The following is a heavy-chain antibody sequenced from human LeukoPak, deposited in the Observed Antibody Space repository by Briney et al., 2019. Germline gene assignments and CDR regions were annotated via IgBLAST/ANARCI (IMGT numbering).Heavy chain of an antibody. Sequence: PSGTLSLTCAVYGGSFSGYYWSWIRQPPGKGLEWIGEINHSGSTNYNPSLKSRVTISVDTSKNQFSLKLSSVTAADTAVYYCARGHLYYYDSSGYPRFDYWGQGTLVTVSS. V-gene: IGHV4-34*01. CDR3: ARGHLYYYDSSGYPRFDY. CDR1: GGSFSGYY. D-gene: IGHD3-22*01. J-gene: IGHJ4*02. CDR2: INHSGST.